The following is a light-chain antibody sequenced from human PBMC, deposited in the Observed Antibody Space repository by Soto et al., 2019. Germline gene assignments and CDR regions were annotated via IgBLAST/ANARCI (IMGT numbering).Light chain of an antibody. CDR1: SGSVSTTYY. J-gene: IGLJ2*01. CDR3: MLYMGGGLVV. V-gene: IGLV8-61*01. CDR2: STN. Sequence: QTVVTQEPSFSVSPGGTVTLTCGLTSGSVSTTYYPSWYQQTPGQAPRTLIYSTNIRSSGVPDRFYVSILGNKAALTITGAQADDESDYHCMLYMGGGLVVFGGGTKLTVL.